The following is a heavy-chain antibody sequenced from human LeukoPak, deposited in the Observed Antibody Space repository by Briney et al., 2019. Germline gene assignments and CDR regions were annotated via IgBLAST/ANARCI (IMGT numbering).Heavy chain of an antibody. D-gene: IGHD6-6*01. V-gene: IGHV3-7*01. CDR3: ARDRVAARQWGYYYMDV. CDR1: GFTFSSYW. J-gene: IGHJ6*03. Sequence: PGGSLRLSCAASGFTFSSYWMSWVRQASGKGLEWVASIKQDGSEKYYVDSVRGRFTISRDNAKNSLYLQMNSLRAEDTAVYYCARDRVAARQWGYYYMDVWGKGTTVTVSS. CDR2: IKQDGSEK.